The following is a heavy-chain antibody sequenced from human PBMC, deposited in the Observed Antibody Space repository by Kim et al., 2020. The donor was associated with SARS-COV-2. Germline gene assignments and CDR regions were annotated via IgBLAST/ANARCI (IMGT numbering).Heavy chain of an antibody. CDR2: IWYDGSNK. J-gene: IGHJ4*02. D-gene: IGHD3-3*01. CDR1: GFTFSSYG. V-gene: IGHV3-33*01. Sequence: GGSLRLSCAASGFTFSSYGMHWVRQAPGKGLEWVAVIWYDGSNKYYADSVKGRFTISRDNSKNTLYLQMNSLRAEDTAVYYCAREEPIWSGSNPLDYWGQGTLVTVSS. CDR3: AREEPIWSGSNPLDY.